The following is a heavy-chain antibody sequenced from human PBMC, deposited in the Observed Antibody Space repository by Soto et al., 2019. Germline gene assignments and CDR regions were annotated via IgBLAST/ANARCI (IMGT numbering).Heavy chain of an antibody. J-gene: IGHJ6*02. D-gene: IGHD6-6*01. CDR3: ARPPFEYSSSSYYYYGMDV. V-gene: IGHV1-69*13. Sequence: SVKVSCKXSGGTFSSYAISWVRQAPGQGLEWMGGIIPIFGTANYAQKFQGRVTITADESTSTAYMELSSLRSEDTAVYYCARPPFEYSSSSYYYYGMDVWGQGTTVTVSS. CDR1: GGTFSSYA. CDR2: IIPIFGTA.